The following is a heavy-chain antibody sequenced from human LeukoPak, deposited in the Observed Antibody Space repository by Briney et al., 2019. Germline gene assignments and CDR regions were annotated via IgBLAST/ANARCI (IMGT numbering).Heavy chain of an antibody. CDR3: ARVTRGSNYNWYNWFDP. D-gene: IGHD4-11*01. J-gene: IGHJ5*02. CDR1: GYTFTGYY. CDR2: INPNSGGT. Sequence: ASVKVSCKASGYTFTGYYMHWVRQAPGQGLEWMGRINPNSGGTNYAQKFQGRVTMTRDTSISTAYMELSRLRSDDTAVYYCARVTRGSNYNWYNWFDPWGQGTLVTVSS. V-gene: IGHV1-2*06.